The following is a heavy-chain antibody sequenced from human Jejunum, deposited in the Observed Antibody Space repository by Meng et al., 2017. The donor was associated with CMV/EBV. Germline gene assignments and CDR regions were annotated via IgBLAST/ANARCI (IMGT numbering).Heavy chain of an antibody. J-gene: IGHJ4*02. CDR2: ISTYTGDT. Sequence: CKASGYTFTSYDISWVRQAPGQGLEWMGWISTYTGDTNYAPNLQGRVTMTTDTSTSTAYMELRGLRSDDTAVYFCARGLIAALFDYWGQGTLVTVSS. D-gene: IGHD6-25*01. CDR3: ARGLIAALFDY. CDR1: GYTFTSYD. V-gene: IGHV1-18*01.